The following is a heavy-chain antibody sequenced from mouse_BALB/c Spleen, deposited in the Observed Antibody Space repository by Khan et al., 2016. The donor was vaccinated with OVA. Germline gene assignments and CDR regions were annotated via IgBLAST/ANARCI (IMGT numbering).Heavy chain of an antibody. V-gene: IGHV1-9*01. D-gene: IGHD1-1*01. Sequence: VQLQQSGAELMKPGASVKISCKATGYTFSSYWIEWVKQRPGHGLEWIGEILPGSGRNNYNEKFKGKATFTADTSSNTAYMQLSNLTSDDSAVNYCGRGNYCGSSSWFGYWGQGTLVTVPA. CDR2: ILPGSGRN. CDR3: GRGNYCGSSSWFGY. CDR1: GYTFSSYW. J-gene: IGHJ3*01.